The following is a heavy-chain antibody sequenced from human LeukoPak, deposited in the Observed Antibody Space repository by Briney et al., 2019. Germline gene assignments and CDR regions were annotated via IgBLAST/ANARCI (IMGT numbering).Heavy chain of an antibody. V-gene: IGHV3-23*01. D-gene: IGHD1-26*01. CDR2: ITGGGRT. CDR3: AAHRYSGTYPYYFDF. Sequence: GGFLRLSCAASGFTFAFNNYAISWVRQAPGKGLEWVSSITGGGRTFYADSMKGRFTISRDNSKVTLYLEMSSLRVEDTAVYYCAAHRYSGTYPYYFDFWGQGALVTVSP. J-gene: IGHJ4*02. CDR1: GFTFAFNNYA.